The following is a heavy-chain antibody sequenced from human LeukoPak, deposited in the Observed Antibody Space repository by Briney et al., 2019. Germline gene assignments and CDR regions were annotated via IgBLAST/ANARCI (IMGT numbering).Heavy chain of an antibody. V-gene: IGHV1-46*01. D-gene: IGHD3-16*01. CDR1: GYNVSSYY. CDR2: LNPSRGTT. J-gene: IGHJ4*02. Sequence: ASVKLSCKASGYNVSSYYIQWVRQEPGQGLEWMGLLNPSRGTTAYAPKFQGRVTMTRDTSSNTVYMELRGLRSDDTAIYYCARDATRGIGGSYDLDFWGQGSLVTVSS. CDR3: ARDATRGIGGSYDLDF.